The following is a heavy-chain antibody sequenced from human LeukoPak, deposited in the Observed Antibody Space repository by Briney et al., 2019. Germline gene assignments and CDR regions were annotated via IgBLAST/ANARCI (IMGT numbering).Heavy chain of an antibody. CDR3: ARNDYGNYYFDY. CDR1: GFTFRNYA. Sequence: GGSLRLSCAASGFTFRNYAMHWVRQAPGKGPEWVAVISYDGSNKYYTDSAKGRFTISRDNSKNTLYLQMSSLRAEDTAVFYCARNDYGNYYFDYWSQGTLVTVSS. J-gene: IGHJ4*02. V-gene: IGHV3-30*04. D-gene: IGHD4-17*01. CDR2: ISYDGSNK.